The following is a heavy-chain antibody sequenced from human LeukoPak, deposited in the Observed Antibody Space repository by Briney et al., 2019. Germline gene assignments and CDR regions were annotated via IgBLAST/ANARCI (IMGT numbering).Heavy chain of an antibody. CDR3: ARVNTVPAAFFLDV. V-gene: IGHV1-69*05. CDR1: GGTFSSYA. CDR2: IIPIFGTA. Sequence: ASVKVSCKASGGTFSSYAISWVRQAPGQGLEWMGGIIPIFGTANYAQKFQGRVTITTDESTSTAYMELSSLRSEDAAVYYCARVNTVPAAFFLDVWGKGTTVTVSS. D-gene: IGHD2-2*01. J-gene: IGHJ6*04.